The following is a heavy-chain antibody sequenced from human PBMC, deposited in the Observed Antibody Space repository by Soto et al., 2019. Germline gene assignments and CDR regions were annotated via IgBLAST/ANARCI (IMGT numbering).Heavy chain of an antibody. V-gene: IGHV4-59*01. CDR2: IYPGGST. CDR3: ARGIGDVHFDY. D-gene: IGHD3-16*01. CDR1: GGSLGSYY. Sequence: SETLSLTCTVSGGSLGSYYWSWIRQPPGKGLEWIGYIYPGGSTNYNPSLKSRVTTSVDTSKSQFSLKLSSVIAADTAVYYCARGIGDVHFDYWGQGTVVTGSS. J-gene: IGHJ4*02.